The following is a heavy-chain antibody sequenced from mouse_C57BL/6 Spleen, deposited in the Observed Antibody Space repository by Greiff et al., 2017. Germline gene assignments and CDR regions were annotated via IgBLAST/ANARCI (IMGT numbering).Heavy chain of an antibody. D-gene: IGHD2-5*01. CDR2: ISSGGSYT. CDR1: GFTFSSYG. V-gene: IGHV5-6*01. CDR3: ARQVYSNYFDY. Sequence: EVQLVESGGDLVKPGGSLKLSCAASGFTFSSYGMSWVRQTPDKRLEWVATISSGGSYTYYPDSVKGRFTISRDNAKNTLYLQMSSLKSEDTAMYYCARQVYSNYFDYWGQGTTLTVSS. J-gene: IGHJ2*01.